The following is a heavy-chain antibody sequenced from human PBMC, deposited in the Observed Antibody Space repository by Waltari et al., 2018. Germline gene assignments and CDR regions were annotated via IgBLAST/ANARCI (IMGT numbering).Heavy chain of an antibody. Sequence: QVQLVQSGAEVKKPGASVKVSCKASGYSFTSYYMHWVRQAPGQGLEWMGIINPSGGRTSYAQKFQGRVTMTRDTSTSTVYMELSSLRSEDTAVYYCARDPPDYGGIGPFDYWGQGTLVTVSS. D-gene: IGHD4-17*01. V-gene: IGHV1-46*01. CDR3: ARDPPDYGGIGPFDY. CDR1: GYSFTSYY. J-gene: IGHJ4*02. CDR2: INPSGGRT.